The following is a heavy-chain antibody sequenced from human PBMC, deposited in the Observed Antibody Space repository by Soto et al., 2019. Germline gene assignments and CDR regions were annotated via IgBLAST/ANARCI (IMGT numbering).Heavy chain of an antibody. J-gene: IGHJ3*02. Sequence: LRLSCAASGFTFNDYSMNWVRQAPGKGLEWVSYISSSSSTIYYTDSVKGRFTISRDNAKNSLYLQMNSLRAEDTAVYYCARGIVVVGAFDIWGQGTIVTVSS. CDR2: ISSSSSTI. V-gene: IGHV3-48*01. CDR3: ARGIVVVGAFDI. D-gene: IGHD2-15*01. CDR1: GFTFNDYS.